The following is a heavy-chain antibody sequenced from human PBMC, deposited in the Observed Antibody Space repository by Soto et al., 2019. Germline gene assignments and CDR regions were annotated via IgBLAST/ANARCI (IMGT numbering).Heavy chain of an antibody. CDR1: CGSISSGDYY. CDR2: IYYSGST. CDR3: ARSRLYYDFWSGYYPGSGSIDY. J-gene: IGHJ4*02. Sequence: SETLCLACTDSCGSISSGDYYFSSIGHPPGNFRGWSGYIYYSGSTYYNPSLKSRVTISVDTSKNQFSLKLSSVTAADTAVYYCARSRLYYDFWSGYYPGSGSIDYWGQGTLVTVSS. V-gene: IGHV4-30-4*01. D-gene: IGHD3-3*01.